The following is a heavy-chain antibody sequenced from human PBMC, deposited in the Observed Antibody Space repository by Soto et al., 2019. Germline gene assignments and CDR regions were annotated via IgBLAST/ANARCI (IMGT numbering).Heavy chain of an antibody. J-gene: IGHJ4*02. V-gene: IGHV1-69*01. D-gene: IGHD6-6*01. CDR3: ARQGSIPGSIKLRDKYSSPSQFDY. CDR2: IIPIFGTA. Sequence: QVQLVQSGAEVQKPGSSVKVSCKASGGTFSSYAISWVRQAPGQGREWMGGIIPIFGTANYAQKFQGRVTTTESESTSTDYMELSSLSSEDTAVYYCARQGSIPGSIKLRDKYSSPSQFDYWGQGTLVTVSS. CDR1: GGTFSSYA.